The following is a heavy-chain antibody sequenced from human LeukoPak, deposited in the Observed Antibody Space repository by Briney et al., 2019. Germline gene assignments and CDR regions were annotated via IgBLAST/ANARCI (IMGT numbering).Heavy chain of an antibody. CDR3: ARAPSGRGSSAFDS. CDR1: GGSISSYY. D-gene: IGHD1-26*01. J-gene: IGHJ4*02. V-gene: IGHV4-59*12. Sequence: SETLSLTCTVSGGSISSYYWSWIRQPPGKGLEWIGYIYYSGSTNYNPSLKSRVTISVDTSKNQFSLKLSSVTAADTAVYYCARAPSGRGSSAFDSGGKEPLVTVSS. CDR2: IYYSGST.